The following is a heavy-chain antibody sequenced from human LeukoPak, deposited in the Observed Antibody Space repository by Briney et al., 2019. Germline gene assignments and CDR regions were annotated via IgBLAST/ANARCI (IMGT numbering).Heavy chain of an antibody. CDR2: ISSSSSYI. CDR1: GFTFSSYS. J-gene: IGHJ4*02. Sequence: GGSLRLSCAASGFTFSSYSMNWVRQAPGKGLEWVSSISSSSSYIYYADSVKGRFTISRDNAKNSLYLQMNSLRAEDTAVYYCARDVPVVVPAAPDYWGQGTLVTVSS. V-gene: IGHV3-21*01. D-gene: IGHD2-2*01. CDR3: ARDVPVVVPAAPDY.